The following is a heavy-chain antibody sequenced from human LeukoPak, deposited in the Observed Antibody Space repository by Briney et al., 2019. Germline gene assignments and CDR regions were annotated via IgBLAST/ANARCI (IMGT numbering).Heavy chain of an antibody. CDR3: ARERGRGGIDP. D-gene: IGHD1-26*01. CDR2: ISSSSSYI. Sequence: GGSLRLSCAASGFTFSSYGMNWVRQAPGKGLEWVSSISSSSSYIYYADSVKGRFTISRDNAKNSLYLQMNSLRAEDTAVYYCARERGRGGIDPWGQGTLVTVSS. CDR1: GFTFSSYG. J-gene: IGHJ5*02. V-gene: IGHV3-21*01.